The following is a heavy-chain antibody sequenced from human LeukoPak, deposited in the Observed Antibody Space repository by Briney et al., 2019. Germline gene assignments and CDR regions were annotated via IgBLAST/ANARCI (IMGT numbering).Heavy chain of an antibody. Sequence: PGGSLRLSCAASGFTFSSYSMNWIRQPPGKGLEWIGEINHSGSTNYNPSLKSRVTISVDTSKNQFSLKLSSVTAADTAVYYCARSPGYCTNGVCLYHFDYWGQGTLVTVSS. V-gene: IGHV4-34*01. D-gene: IGHD2-8*01. CDR2: INHSGST. CDR3: ARSPGYCTNGVCLYHFDY. J-gene: IGHJ4*02. CDR1: GFTFSSYS.